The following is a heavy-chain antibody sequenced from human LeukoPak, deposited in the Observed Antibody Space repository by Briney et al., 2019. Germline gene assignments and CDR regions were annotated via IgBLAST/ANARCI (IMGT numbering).Heavy chain of an antibody. Sequence: GASVKVSCKASGGTFSSYAISWVRQAPGQGLEWMGRIIPILGIANYAQKFQGRVTITADKSTSTAYMELSSLRSEDTAVYYCAREAYYDFRDAFDIWGQGTMVTVSS. D-gene: IGHD3-3*01. CDR3: AREAYYDFRDAFDI. CDR2: IIPILGIA. CDR1: GGTFSSYA. V-gene: IGHV1-69*04. J-gene: IGHJ3*02.